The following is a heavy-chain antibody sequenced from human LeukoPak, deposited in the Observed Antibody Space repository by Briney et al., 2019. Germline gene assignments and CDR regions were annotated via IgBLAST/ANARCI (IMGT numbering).Heavy chain of an antibody. V-gene: IGHV3-30*04. CDR3: ARNRQLDY. CDR1: GFTFSSYV. Sequence: GRPLRLSCAASGFTFSSYVMNWVRQAPGKGLEWVASISYDGSNKYCADSVKGRFTISRDNSKNTLYLEMNSLRAEDTAVYYCARNRQLDYWGQGTLVTVSS. CDR2: ISYDGSNK. J-gene: IGHJ4*02. D-gene: IGHD6-13*01.